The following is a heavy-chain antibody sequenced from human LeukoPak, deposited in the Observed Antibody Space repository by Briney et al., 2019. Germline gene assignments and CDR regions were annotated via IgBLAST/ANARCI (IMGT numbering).Heavy chain of an antibody. CDR1: GFTFSSYG. D-gene: IGHD3-10*01. J-gene: IGHJ4*02. V-gene: IGHV3-33*01. CDR2: IWYDGSNK. CDR3: ARDHGSGYFDY. Sequence: GRSLRLSCAASGFTFSSYGMHWVRQAPGKGLEWVAVIWYDGSNKYYADSVKGRFTISRDNSKNTLYLQMNSLRAEDTAVYYCARDHGSGYFDYWGQGTLVTVSS.